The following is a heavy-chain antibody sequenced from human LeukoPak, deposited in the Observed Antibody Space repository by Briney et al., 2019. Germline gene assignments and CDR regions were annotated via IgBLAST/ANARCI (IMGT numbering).Heavy chain of an antibody. Sequence: GSAVKVSCKTSGYTFTTYGINWVRQAPGQGREWMGWISTYDGNTTFAQSLQGRLAMTTDTSTSTAYLELRSLRSDDTAVYYCATNRAVGVTKWEMDYWGQGTLVTVSS. J-gene: IGHJ4*02. V-gene: IGHV1-18*01. CDR3: ATNRAVGVTKWEMDY. CDR2: ISTYDGNT. D-gene: IGHD1-26*01. CDR1: GYTFTTYG.